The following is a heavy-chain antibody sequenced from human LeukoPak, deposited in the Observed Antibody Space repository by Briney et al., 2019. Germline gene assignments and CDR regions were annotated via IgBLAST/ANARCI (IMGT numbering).Heavy chain of an antibody. CDR2: ISSRSSPI. J-gene: IGHJ4*02. V-gene: IGHV3-21*01. D-gene: IGHD3-3*01. CDR3: ARDYIAYDPLDY. CDR1: GFTFSTYD. Sequence: PGGSLRLSCAASGFTFSTYDMNWVRQVPGKGLEWVSSISSRSSPIYYADSVKGRFTISRDNAKNSLYLQMNSLRAEDTAVYWCARDYIAYDPLDYWGQGTLVTVSS.